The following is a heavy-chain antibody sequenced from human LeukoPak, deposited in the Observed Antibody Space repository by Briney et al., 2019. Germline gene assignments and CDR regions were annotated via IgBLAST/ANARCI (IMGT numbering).Heavy chain of an antibody. V-gene: IGHV4-59*01. CDR3: ARRAFTYYYDSSGYYYA. D-gene: IGHD3-22*01. CDR1: GGSISSYY. J-gene: IGHJ4*02. Sequence: SETLSLTCSVSGGSISSYYWSWIRQPPGKGLEWIGYIYYSGSTDYNPSLKSRVTILVDTSKNQFSLRLSSVTAADTAVYYCARRAFTYYYDSSGYYYAWGQGTLVTVSS. CDR2: IYYSGST.